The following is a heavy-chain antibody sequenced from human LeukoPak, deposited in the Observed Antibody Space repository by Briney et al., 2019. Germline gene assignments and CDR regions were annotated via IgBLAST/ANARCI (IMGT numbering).Heavy chain of an antibody. CDR1: GFTFSSYG. Sequence: GGSLRLSCAASGFTFSSYGMSWVRQAPGKGLEWVSAISGSGGSTYYADSVKGRFAISRDNSKNTLYLQMNSLRAEDTAVYYCAKVGTVSYYFDYWGQGTLVTVSS. J-gene: IGHJ4*02. V-gene: IGHV3-23*01. CDR3: AKVGTVSYYFDY. CDR2: ISGSGGST. D-gene: IGHD4-17*01.